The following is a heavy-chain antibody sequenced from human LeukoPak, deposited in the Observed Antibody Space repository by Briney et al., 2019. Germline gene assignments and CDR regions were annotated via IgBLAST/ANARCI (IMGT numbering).Heavy chain of an antibody. V-gene: IGHV3-21*01. CDR3: AKRDRMYTSGSYYFDY. J-gene: IGHJ4*02. CDR2: ISSSSSYI. CDR1: GFTFSSYN. D-gene: IGHD6-19*01. Sequence: GGSLRLSCAASGFTFSSYNMNWVRQAPGKGLEWVSCISSSSSYIYYADSVKGRFTISRDNAKNSLYLQMNSLRAEDTAVYYCAKRDRMYTSGSYYFDYWGQGTLVTVSS.